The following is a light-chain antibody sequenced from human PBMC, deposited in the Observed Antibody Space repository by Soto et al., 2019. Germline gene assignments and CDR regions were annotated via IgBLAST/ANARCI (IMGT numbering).Light chain of an antibody. CDR3: QTRGTGSVV. Sequence: QLVLTQSPSASASLGASVKLTCTLSSGHSSYAIAWHQQRPEKGPRYLMKLNSDGSHSKGDGIPDRFSGSSSGAERYLTISSLQSEDEADYYCQTRGTGSVVFGGGTKVTVL. V-gene: IGLV4-69*01. CDR2: LNSDGSH. CDR1: SGHSSYA. J-gene: IGLJ2*01.